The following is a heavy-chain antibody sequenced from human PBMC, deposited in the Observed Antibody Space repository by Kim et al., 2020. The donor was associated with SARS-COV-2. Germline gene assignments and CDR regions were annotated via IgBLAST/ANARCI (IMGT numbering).Heavy chain of an antibody. J-gene: IGHJ4*02. CDR3: ASPQMIESYGSGSVDFDY. D-gene: IGHD3-10*01. Sequence: SVKVSCKASGGTFSTYAISWVRQAPGQGLEWMGGIIPIFGTANYAQKFQDRVTITADKSTSTAYMELSSLRSEDTAVYYCASPQMIESYGSGSVDFDYWGQGTLVTVSS. V-gene: IGHV1-69*06. CDR2: IIPIFGTA. CDR1: GGTFSTYA.